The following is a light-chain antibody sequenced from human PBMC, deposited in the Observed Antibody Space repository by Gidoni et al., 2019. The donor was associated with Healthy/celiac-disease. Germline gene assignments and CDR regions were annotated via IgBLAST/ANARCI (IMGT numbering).Light chain of an antibody. V-gene: IGKV1-39*01. CDR1: QSISSY. CDR3: QQSYSTPQT. CDR2: AAS. Sequence: DIQLTQSPSSLSAAVVDRVTITCRAIQSISSYLNWYQQQPGKAPKLLIYAASSLQRGVPSRFSGSGSGTDFTLTISSLQPEDFATYYCQQSYSTPQTFGQGTKLEIK. J-gene: IGKJ2*01.